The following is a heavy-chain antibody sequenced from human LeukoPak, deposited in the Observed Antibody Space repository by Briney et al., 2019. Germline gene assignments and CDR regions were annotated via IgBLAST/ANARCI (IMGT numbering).Heavy chain of an antibody. V-gene: IGHV4-59*01. CDR3: ARGGFGELHPFDS. CDR2: IYYSGST. D-gene: IGHD3-10*01. J-gene: IGHJ4*02. Sequence: SETLSLTCTVSGGSISSYYWSWIRQPPGKGLEWIGYIYYSGSTNYNPSLKSRVTISVDTSKNQFSLKLSSVTAADTAVYYCARGGFGELHPFDSWGQGTLVTVSS. CDR1: GGSISSYY.